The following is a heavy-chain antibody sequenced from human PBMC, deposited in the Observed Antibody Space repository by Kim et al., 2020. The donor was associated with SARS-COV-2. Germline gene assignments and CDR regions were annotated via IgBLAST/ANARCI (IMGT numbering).Heavy chain of an antibody. CDR2: ISSSSIN. CDR1: GFTFSSYS. J-gene: IGHJ3*01. Sequence: GGSLRLSCAASGFTFSSYSMNWVRQAPGKGLEWVSSISSSSINYEEASVGGRTIICGNTNNKPLHLLMSILAADATAEYYATGDRPDCCGGGSCYRGVDV. V-gene: IGHV3-21*01. CDR3: TGDRPDCCGGGSCYRGVDV. D-gene: IGHD2-15*01.